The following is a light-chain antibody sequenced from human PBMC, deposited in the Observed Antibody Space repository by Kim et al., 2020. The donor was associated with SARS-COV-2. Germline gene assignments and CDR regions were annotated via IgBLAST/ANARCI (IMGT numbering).Light chain of an antibody. Sequence: KTVTISGTRSSGSIASNYVQWYQQRPGSSPTTVIYEDNQRPSGVPDRFSGSIDSSSNSASLTISGLKTEDEADYYCQSYDSSNDVVFGGGTQLTVL. CDR2: EDN. V-gene: IGLV6-57*01. CDR1: SGSIASNY. CDR3: QSYDSSNDVV. J-gene: IGLJ2*01.